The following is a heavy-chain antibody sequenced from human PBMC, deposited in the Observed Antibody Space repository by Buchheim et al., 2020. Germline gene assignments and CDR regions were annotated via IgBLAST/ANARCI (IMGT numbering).Heavy chain of an antibody. D-gene: IGHD2-21*02. J-gene: IGHJ6*02. CDR2: ISYDGSNK. CDR1: GFTFSSYG. CDR3: AKDGVVTAIYGMDV. Sequence: QVQLVESGGGVVQPGRSLRLSCAASGFTFSSYGMHWVRQAPGKRLEWVAVISYDGSNKYYADSVKGRFTISRDNSKNKLYLQMNSLRAEDTAVYYCAKDGVVTAIYGMDVWGQGTT. V-gene: IGHV3-30*18.